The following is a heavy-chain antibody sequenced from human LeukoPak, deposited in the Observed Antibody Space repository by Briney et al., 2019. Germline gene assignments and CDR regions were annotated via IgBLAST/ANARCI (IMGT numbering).Heavy chain of an antibody. Sequence: GASVKVSCKTSGYTFTGYYMHWVRQAPGQALEWMGWINPNSGDTNYAQSFQGRVTMTRDTSISTAYMELSSLRSEDTAVYYCARILCLSCGGLGYWGQGTLVTVSS. CDR3: ARILCLSCGGLGY. CDR2: INPNSGDT. J-gene: IGHJ4*02. D-gene: IGHD2-21*01. V-gene: IGHV1-2*02. CDR1: GYTFTGYY.